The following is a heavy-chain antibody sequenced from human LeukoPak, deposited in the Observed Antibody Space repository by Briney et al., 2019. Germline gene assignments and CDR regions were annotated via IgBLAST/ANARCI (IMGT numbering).Heavy chain of an antibody. CDR3: VRGGEIGFDS. CDR1: GFTFSRYD. J-gene: IGHJ5*01. CDR2: IGTVGDT. Sequence: GGSLRLSCAASGFTFSRYDMHWVRQATGKGLGWISSIGTVGDTYYIGSVKGRFTISRENTMNSLYLQMNSLRAGDTAVYYCVRGGEIGFDSWGQGTLVTVSS. V-gene: IGHV3-13*04. D-gene: IGHD3-16*01.